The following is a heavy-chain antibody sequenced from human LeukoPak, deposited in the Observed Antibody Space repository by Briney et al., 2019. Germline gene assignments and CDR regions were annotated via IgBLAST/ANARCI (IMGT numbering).Heavy chain of an antibody. CDR2: ISSGSRII. J-gene: IGHJ4*02. V-gene: IGHV3-48*02. D-gene: IGHD1-26*01. CDR1: GFTFSTYN. CDR3: ARVLRWELLRIFDY. Sequence: PGGSLRLSCAASGFTFSTYNMNWVRQAPGKGLEWVSFISSGSRIIYYADSVKGRFTVSRDNAKNSLYLQMNSLRDEDTAVYYCARVLRWELLRIFDYWGQGTLVTVSS.